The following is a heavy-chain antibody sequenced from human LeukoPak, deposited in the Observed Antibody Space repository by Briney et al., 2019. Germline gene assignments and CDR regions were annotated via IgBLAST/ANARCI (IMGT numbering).Heavy chain of an antibody. CDR1: GGSFSGYY. D-gene: IGHD3-9*01. J-gene: IGHJ4*02. V-gene: IGHV4-34*01. CDR2: INHSGST. CDR3: ARGSSYDILTGYPPLNYLDY. Sequence: SETLSLTCAVYGGSFSGYYWSWIRQPPGKGLEWIGEINHSGSTNYNPSLKSRVTISVDTSKNQFSLKLSSVTAADTAVYYCARGSSYDILTGYPPLNYLDYWGQGTLVTVSS.